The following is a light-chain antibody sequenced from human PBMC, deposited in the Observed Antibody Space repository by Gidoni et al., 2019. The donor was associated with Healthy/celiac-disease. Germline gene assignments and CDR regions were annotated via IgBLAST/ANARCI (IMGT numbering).Light chain of an antibody. CDR1: NIGRKS. V-gene: IGLV3-21*04. CDR3: QVWDSSSDHVV. J-gene: IGLJ2*01. Sequence: SFALTQPPSVSVAPGKTARITRGGNNIGRKSVHWYQKKPGQAPVLVIYYDSDRPSGIPERFSGSNSGNTATLTISRVEAGDEADYYCQVWDSSSDHVVFGGGTKLTVL. CDR2: YDS.